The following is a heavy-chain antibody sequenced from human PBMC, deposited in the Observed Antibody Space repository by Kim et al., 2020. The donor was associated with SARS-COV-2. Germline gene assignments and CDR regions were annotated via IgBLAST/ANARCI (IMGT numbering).Heavy chain of an antibody. D-gene: IGHD2-15*01. Sequence: GGSLRLSCVASGFAITNHAMNWVRQAPGKGLEWVSSIMESTEKNYADDLKNRLTTTSDNTKNTLHLQMNSLRPEDTALYFCVIEVFQRCYDVFGHGATVT. CDR3: VIEVFQRCYDV. V-gene: IGHV3-23*01. CDR2: IMESTEK. J-gene: IGHJ6*02. CDR1: GFAITNHA.